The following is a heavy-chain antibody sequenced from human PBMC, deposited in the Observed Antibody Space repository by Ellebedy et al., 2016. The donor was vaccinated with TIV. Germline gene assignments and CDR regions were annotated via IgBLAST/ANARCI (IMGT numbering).Heavy chain of an antibody. CDR2: ISGSGGST. D-gene: IGHD6-19*01. CDR1: GFTFSSYA. J-gene: IGHJ6*02. CDR3: AKDLSGWAYYYYGMDV. V-gene: IGHV3-23*01. Sequence: GESLKISCAASGFTFSSYAMSWVRQAPGKGLEWVSAISGSGGSTYYADSVKGRFTISRDNSKNTLYLQMNSLRAEDTAVYYCAKDLSGWAYYYYGMDVWGQGTTVTVSS.